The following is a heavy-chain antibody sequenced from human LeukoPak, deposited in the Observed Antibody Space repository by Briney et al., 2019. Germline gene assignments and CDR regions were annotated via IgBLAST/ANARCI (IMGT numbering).Heavy chain of an antibody. V-gene: IGHV4-59*01. J-gene: IGHJ4*02. CDR2: IYYSGST. D-gene: IGHD2-15*01. CDR3: ARAPPLGYCSSASCYSAFWDF. CDR1: GVSISSYY. Sequence: PSETLSLTCTVSGVSISSYYWSWIRQPPGKGLEWIGYIYYSGSTNYNPSLKSRVTMSVDTSKKQFSLRLSSVTAADTAIYYCARAPPLGYCSSASCYSAFWDFWGQGILVTVSS.